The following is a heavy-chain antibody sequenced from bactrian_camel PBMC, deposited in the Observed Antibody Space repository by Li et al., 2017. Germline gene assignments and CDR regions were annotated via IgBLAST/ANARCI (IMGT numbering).Heavy chain of an antibody. CDR1: GDTASTYC. D-gene: IGHD5*01. V-gene: IGHV3S53*01. CDR2: IDDDGST. Sequence: HVQLVESGGGSVEAGGSLRLTCPLSGDTASTYCMAWFRQAPGKEREGVAAIDDDGSTTYADSVKGRFTIYRDNAKNTVYLQMNSLKSEDTALYYCATTG.